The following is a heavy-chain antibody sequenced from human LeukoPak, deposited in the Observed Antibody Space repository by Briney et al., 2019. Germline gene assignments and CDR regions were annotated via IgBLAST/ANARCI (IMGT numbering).Heavy chain of an antibody. CDR3: ARERHYYDSSGYFDY. D-gene: IGHD3-22*01. Sequence: GGSLRLSCAASGFTFSSYWMSWVRQAPGKGLEWVANIKQDGSEKYYVDSVKGRFTISRDNAKNSLYLQMNSLRAEDTAVYYCARERHYYDSSGYFDYWGQGTLVTVSS. V-gene: IGHV3-7*01. CDR1: GFTFSSYW. CDR2: IKQDGSEK. J-gene: IGHJ4*02.